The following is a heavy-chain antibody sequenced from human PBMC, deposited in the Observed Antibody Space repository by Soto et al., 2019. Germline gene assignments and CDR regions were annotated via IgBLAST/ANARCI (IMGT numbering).Heavy chain of an antibody. CDR3: ARETTLGLSFDY. D-gene: IGHD1-1*01. Sequence: SVKVSCKASGFTFTSSAVQWVRQARGQRLEWIGWIVVGSGNTNYAQKLQERVTITRDMSTSTAYMELRSLRSEDTAVYYCARETTLGLSFDYWGQGTLVTVSS. V-gene: IGHV1-58*01. CDR2: IVVGSGNT. J-gene: IGHJ4*02. CDR1: GFTFTSSA.